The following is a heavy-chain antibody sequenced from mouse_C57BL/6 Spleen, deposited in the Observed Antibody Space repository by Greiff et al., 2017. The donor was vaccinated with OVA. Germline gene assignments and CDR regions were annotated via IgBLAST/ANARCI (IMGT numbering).Heavy chain of an antibody. CDR1: GYTFTDYY. Sequence: EVQLQQSGPELVKPGASVKISCKASGYTFTDYYMNWVKQSHGKSLEWIGDINPNNGGTSYNQKFKGKATLTVDKSSSTAYMELRSLTSEDSAVYYCARSTRGGYAMDYWGQGTSVTVS. CDR2: INPNNGGT. D-gene: IGHD2-1*01. V-gene: IGHV1-26*01. J-gene: IGHJ4*01. CDR3: ARSTRGGYAMDY.